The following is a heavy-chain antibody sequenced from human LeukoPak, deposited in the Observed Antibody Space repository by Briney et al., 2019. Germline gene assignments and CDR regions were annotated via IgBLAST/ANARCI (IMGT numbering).Heavy chain of an antibody. CDR2: LFFGGST. V-gene: IGHV4-59*01. CDR3: ARAHKLNAFDI. D-gene: IGHD1-1*01. Sequence: SETLSLTFTVSGASISTYYWSWIRPPPGKGLEWIGYLFFGGSTNYNPSLKSRVTISVDTSTNQFSLKLSSVTAADTAVYYCARAHKLNAFDIWGQGTMVTVSS. CDR1: GASISTYY. J-gene: IGHJ3*02.